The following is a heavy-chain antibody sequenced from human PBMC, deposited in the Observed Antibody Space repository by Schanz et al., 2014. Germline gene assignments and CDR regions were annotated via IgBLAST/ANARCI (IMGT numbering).Heavy chain of an antibody. V-gene: IGHV3-23*04. J-gene: IGHJ4*02. CDR3: AKDCPSDYGDHCFDF. Sequence: EVRLVESGGGLVQPGGSLRLSCETSGFTFSNHAMSWVRQAPGKGLEWVSAISGRGGRTYYADSVKGRFTISRDNSKNTLYLQMNSLRAEDTAVYYCAKDCPSDYGDHCFDFWGQGILVTVSS. CDR2: ISGRGGRT. CDR1: GFTFSNHA. D-gene: IGHD4-17*01.